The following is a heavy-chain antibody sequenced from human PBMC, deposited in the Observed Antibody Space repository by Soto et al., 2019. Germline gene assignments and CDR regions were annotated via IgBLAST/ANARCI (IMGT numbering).Heavy chain of an antibody. CDR1: GYTFNTYG. J-gene: IGHJ3*02. Sequence: QVHLVQSGPEVKKPGASVKVSCKASGYTFNTYGITWVRQAPGQGLEWMAWINAYNGNRIYAQNFQGRVTVTTDTTTRAAYMQLMSLTSADTAVYFCARDRDRVADIWGLGTMVTVSS. D-gene: IGHD2-15*01. CDR2: INAYNGNR. CDR3: ARDRDRVADI. V-gene: IGHV1-18*01.